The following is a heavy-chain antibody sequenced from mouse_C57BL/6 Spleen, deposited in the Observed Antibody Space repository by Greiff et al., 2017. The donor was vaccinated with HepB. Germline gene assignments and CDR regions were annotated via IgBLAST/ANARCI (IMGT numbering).Heavy chain of an antibody. CDR3: ARRKGRLDY. CDR1: GYTFTSYW. Sequence: VKLQQPGAELVKPGASVKLSCKASGYTFTSYWMQWVKQRPGQGLEWIGEIDPSDSYTNYNQKFKGKATLTVDTSSSTAYMQLSSLTSEDSAVYYCARRKGRLDYWGQGTTLTVSS. V-gene: IGHV1-50*01. J-gene: IGHJ2*01. CDR2: IDPSDSYT.